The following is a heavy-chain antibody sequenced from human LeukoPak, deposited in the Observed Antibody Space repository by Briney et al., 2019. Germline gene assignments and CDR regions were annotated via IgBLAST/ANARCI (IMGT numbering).Heavy chain of an antibody. CDR3: ARIRFLGDAFDI. J-gene: IGHJ3*02. CDR1: GGSISSYY. D-gene: IGHD3-3*01. V-gene: IGHV4-59*08. Sequence: SETLSLTCTVSGGSISSYYWSWIRQPPGKGLEWIGYIYYSGSTNYNPSLKSRVTISVDTSKNQFSLKLSSVTAADTAVYYCARIRFLGDAFDIWGQGTMVTASS. CDR2: IYYSGST.